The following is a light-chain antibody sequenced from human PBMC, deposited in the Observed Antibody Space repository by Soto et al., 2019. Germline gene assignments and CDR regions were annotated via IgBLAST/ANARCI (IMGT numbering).Light chain of an antibody. V-gene: IGLV2-11*01. CDR1: SSDVGAYNV. CDR3: CSRGASFNWV. Sequence: QSALTQPRSVSGSPGQSVTISCTGTSSDVGAYNVVSWYQQRPGEAPKLIIYYVSQRPSGVPVRFSASKSGNTASLTISGXXXXXXXXYYCCSRGASFNWVFGGGTKLTVL. J-gene: IGLJ3*02. CDR2: YVS.